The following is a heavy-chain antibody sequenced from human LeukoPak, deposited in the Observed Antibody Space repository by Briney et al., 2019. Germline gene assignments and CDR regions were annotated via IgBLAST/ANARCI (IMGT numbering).Heavy chain of an antibody. D-gene: IGHD1-1*01. CDR2: IKSKTDGGTT. CDR1: GFTFSNAW. Sequence: GGSLRLSCAASGFTFSNAWMSWVRQAPGKGLEWVGRIKSKTDGGTTDYAAPVKGRFTISRDDSKNTLYLQMNSLKTEDTAVYYCTTGLERRSWFDPWGQGTLVTASS. J-gene: IGHJ5*02. CDR3: TTGLERRSWFDP. V-gene: IGHV3-15*01.